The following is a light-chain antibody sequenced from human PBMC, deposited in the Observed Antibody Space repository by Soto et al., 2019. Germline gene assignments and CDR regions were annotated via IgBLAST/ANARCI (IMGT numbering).Light chain of an antibody. Sequence: QPVLTQPPSVSAAPGQKVTISCSGSSSNIGSNVVSWYQQVPGTAPRLLTYDDTKRASGIPDRFSGSKSGSSATLGITGLQTGDEADYYCGTWDNSLSVVVFGGGTKLTVL. CDR2: DDT. CDR1: SSNIGSNV. V-gene: IGLV1-51*02. CDR3: GTWDNSLSVVV. J-gene: IGLJ2*01.